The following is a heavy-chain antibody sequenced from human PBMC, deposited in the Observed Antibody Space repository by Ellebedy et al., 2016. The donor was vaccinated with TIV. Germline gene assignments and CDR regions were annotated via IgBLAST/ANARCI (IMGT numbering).Heavy chain of an antibody. V-gene: IGHV4-59*11. CDR3: ARDLGAAYYLDY. J-gene: IGHJ4*02. CDR2: IYNSGAT. Sequence: GSLRLXCTVTGGSMTSPLSWIRQSPGKGLEWIGNIYNSGATNYNLSLKSRISMSIDASRTQFTLRLSSVTAADTAVYYCARDLGAAYYLDYWGPGTLVTVSS. D-gene: IGHD6-25*01. CDR1: GGSMTSPL.